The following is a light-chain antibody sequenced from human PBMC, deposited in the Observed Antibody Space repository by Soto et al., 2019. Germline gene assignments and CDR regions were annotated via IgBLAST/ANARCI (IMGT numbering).Light chain of an antibody. J-gene: IGKJ2*01. Sequence: IQLTQSPSSLSASVGARVPATCRPSQDLNNFLAWFQQKPGKAPNLLIFSASTLQSAVPSRFSGGGSGTDFTLTIDSLQPEDFATYYCQQLKTYPYTFGQGTKLEIK. CDR3: QQLKTYPYT. CDR1: QDLNNF. V-gene: IGKV1-9*01. CDR2: SAS.